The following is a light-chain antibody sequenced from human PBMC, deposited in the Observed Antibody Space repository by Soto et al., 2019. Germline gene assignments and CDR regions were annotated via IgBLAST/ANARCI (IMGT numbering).Light chain of an antibody. J-gene: IGKJ4*01. CDR3: QQYNDWPLT. CDR1: QSGSSN. V-gene: IGKV3-15*01. Sequence: EIVMTQYPATLSVSPGERATLSCRASQSGSSNLAWYQQKPGQVPRLLIYDASTTATGVPARFSGRGSGTEFTLTISSLQSEDLAVYYCQQYNDWPLTFGGGTKVEIK. CDR2: DAS.